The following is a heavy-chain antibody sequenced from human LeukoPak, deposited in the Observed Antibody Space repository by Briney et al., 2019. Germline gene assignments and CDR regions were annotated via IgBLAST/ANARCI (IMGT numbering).Heavy chain of an antibody. CDR1: GFTFSSYD. V-gene: IGHV3-13*04. CDR2: IGTAGDT. Sequence: GGSLRLSCAASGFTFSSYDMHWVRQGTGKGLEWVSAIGTAGDTYYPGSVKGRFTTSRENAKNSLYLQMNSLRVGDTAVYYCARGRGWGTFDIWGQGTMVAVP. D-gene: IGHD3-10*01. CDR3: ARGRGWGTFDI. J-gene: IGHJ3*02.